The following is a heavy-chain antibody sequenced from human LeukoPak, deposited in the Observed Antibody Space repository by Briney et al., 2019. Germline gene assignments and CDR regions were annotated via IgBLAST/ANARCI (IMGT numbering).Heavy chain of an antibody. CDR3: ARELVHYDSSGYPNLYYFDY. CDR1: GYIFTSYF. J-gene: IGHJ4*02. CDR2: INPSGGST. D-gene: IGHD3-22*01. Sequence: ASVKVSCKASGYIFTSYFMHWVRQAPGQGLEWMGLINPSGGSTRYAQKFQGRVTITSDESTSTAYMELSSLRSEDTAVYYCARELVHYDSSGYPNLYYFDYWGQGTLVTVSS. V-gene: IGHV1-46*01.